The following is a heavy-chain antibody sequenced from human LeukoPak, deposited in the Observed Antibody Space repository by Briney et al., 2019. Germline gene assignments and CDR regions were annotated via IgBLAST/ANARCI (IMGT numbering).Heavy chain of an antibody. J-gene: IGHJ4*02. Sequence: GGSLRLSCAASGFTFSSYAMSWVRQAPGKGLEWVSAISGSGGSTYYADSVKGRFTISRDNSKNTLYLQMNSLRAEDTAVYYCAKAPDSTMIESKLDYWGQGTLVTVSS. D-gene: IGHD3-22*01. V-gene: IGHV3-23*01. CDR1: GFTFSSYA. CDR3: AKAPDSTMIESKLDY. CDR2: ISGSGGST.